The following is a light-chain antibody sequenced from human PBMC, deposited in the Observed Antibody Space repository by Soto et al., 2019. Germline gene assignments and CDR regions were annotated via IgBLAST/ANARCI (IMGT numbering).Light chain of an antibody. V-gene: IGKV3-15*01. CDR3: QQYHNLWT. Sequence: EIVLTQSPGTLSLSPGERATLSCTASHYIYSNVAWFQQRPGQAPRLLIYRASTRATGTPARFSGSGSGTEFTLTITGLQSEDFALYYCQQYHNLWTFGQGTKVDIK. CDR2: RAS. J-gene: IGKJ1*01. CDR1: HYIYSN.